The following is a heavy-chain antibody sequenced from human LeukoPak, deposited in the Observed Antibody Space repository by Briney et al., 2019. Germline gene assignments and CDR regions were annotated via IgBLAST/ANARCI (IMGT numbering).Heavy chain of an antibody. CDR1: GGSISSGSYY. CDR3: ARVRTPVVVPAAIVPHAFDI. D-gene: IGHD2-2*02. J-gene: IGHJ3*02. Sequence: SETLSLTCTVSGGSISSGSYYWSWIRQPAGKGLEWIGRIYTSGSTNYNPSLKSRVTISVDTSKNQFSLKLSSVTAADTAVYYCARVRTPVVVPAAIVPHAFDIWGQGTMVTVSS. V-gene: IGHV4-61*02. CDR2: IYTSGST.